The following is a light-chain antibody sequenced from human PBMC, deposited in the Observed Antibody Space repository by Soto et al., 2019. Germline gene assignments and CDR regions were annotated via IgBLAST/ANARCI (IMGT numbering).Light chain of an antibody. CDR3: QQYNNWPPEKT. Sequence: EIVMTQSPATLSVSPGERATLSCRASQSVSSNLAWYQQKPGQAPRLLIYGASTRATGIPARFSGSGSGTEFTLTISRLQSEDFAIYYCQQYNNWPPEKTFGQGTKV. CDR2: GAS. J-gene: IGKJ1*01. CDR1: QSVSSN. V-gene: IGKV3-15*01.